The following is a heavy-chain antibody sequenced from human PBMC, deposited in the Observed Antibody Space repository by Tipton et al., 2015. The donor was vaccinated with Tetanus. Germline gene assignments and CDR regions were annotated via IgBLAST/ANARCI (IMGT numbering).Heavy chain of an antibody. V-gene: IGHV3-23*01. CDR1: GFTFRKYA. CDR3: VKRARWLDGTYYFDQ. J-gene: IGHJ4*02. Sequence: SLRLSCAASGFTFRKYAMNWVRQAPGKGLEWVSIISASGDDTHYADSVKGRFTISRDNSKNTLYLQMNSLRVEDRAVYYCVKRARWLDGTYYFDQWGQGTLVTVSS. CDR2: ISASGDDT. D-gene: IGHD6-19*01.